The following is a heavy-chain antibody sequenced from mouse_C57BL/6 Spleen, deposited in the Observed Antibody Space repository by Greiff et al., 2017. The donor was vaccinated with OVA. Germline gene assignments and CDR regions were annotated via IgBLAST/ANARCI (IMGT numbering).Heavy chain of an antibody. D-gene: IGHD1-1*01. CDR1: GYTFTSYW. J-gene: IGHJ2*01. CDR3: ARSFYYYGSSPFDY. CDR2: IDPSDSYT. Sequence: VQLQQPGAELVMPGASVKLSCKASGYTFTSYWMHWVKQRPGQGLEWIGEIDPSDSYTNYNQKFKGKFTLTVDKSSSTAYMQLSSLTSEDSAVYYCARSFYYYGSSPFDYWGQGTTLTVSS. V-gene: IGHV1-69*01.